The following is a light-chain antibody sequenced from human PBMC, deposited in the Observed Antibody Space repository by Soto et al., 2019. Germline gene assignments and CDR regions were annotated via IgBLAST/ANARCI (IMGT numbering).Light chain of an antibody. CDR2: GAS. CDR3: VHDGYSLLT. V-gene: IGKV3-20*01. J-gene: IGKJ1*01. Sequence: EIVLTQSPGTLSLSPGERATLSCRASQSVSSNYLAWYQQKKAGQAPRLLISGASSRVTGIPDRFSGSGSGTGFTLTSTRVEAGYFEVYYCVHDGYSLLTFGQGTKVEIK. CDR1: QSVSSNY.